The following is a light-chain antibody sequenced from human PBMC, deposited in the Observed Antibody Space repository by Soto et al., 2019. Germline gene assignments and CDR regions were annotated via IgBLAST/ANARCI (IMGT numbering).Light chain of an antibody. CDR1: QSVTSR. CDR3: QQYKSYSPYT. J-gene: IGKJ2*01. Sequence: DIQMTQSPSTLSASVGDRVTITCRASQSVTSRLVWYQQKPGKAPKLLIHEASSLESGVPSRFSGSGSGTEFTLTISSLQPDDFATYYCQQYKSYSPYTFGQGTNLEIK. V-gene: IGKV1-5*03. CDR2: EAS.